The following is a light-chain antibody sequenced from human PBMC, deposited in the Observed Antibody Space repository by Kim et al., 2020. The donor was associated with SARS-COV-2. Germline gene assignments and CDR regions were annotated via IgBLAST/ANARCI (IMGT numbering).Light chain of an antibody. CDR2: DAS. J-gene: IGKJ1*01. CDR1: QRVSSY. CDR3: QQRSNWPT. V-gene: IGKV3-11*01. Sequence: SLSPGESATLSCRASQRVSSYVAWYQQKPGQAPRLLIYDASDRATGIPARFSGSGSGTDFTLTISSLEPEDFAGYYCQQRSNWPTFGQGTKVDIK.